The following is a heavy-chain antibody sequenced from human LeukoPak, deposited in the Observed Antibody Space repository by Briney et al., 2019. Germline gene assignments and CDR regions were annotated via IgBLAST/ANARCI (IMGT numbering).Heavy chain of an antibody. J-gene: IGHJ2*01. CDR2: VHYSGSA. V-gene: IGHV4-34*01. D-gene: IGHD5-24*01. Sequence: SETLSLTCAVYGGSFSGYYWSWIRQPPGKGLEWIGEVHYSGSANYNPSLKSRVTISVDTSKNQFSLTLTSVTAADTAVYYCVRGQFFFAFWGRGTPVTVSS. CDR1: GGSFSGYY. CDR3: VRGQFFFAF.